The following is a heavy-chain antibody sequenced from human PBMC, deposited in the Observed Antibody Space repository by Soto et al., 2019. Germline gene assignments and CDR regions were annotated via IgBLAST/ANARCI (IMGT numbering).Heavy chain of an antibody. CDR1: GYSFTGYY. V-gene: IGHV1-69*13. CDR2: IIPIFGTA. J-gene: IGHJ6*02. CDR3: ARDRPRENYGGNYYYHMDV. Sequence: ASVKVSCKASGYSFTGYYMHWVRQAPGQGLEWMGGIIPIFGTADYAQKFQGRVTITADESTTTAYMELSSLRSEDTAVYYCARDRPRENYGGNYYYHMDVWGQGTTVTVSS. D-gene: IGHD4-17*01.